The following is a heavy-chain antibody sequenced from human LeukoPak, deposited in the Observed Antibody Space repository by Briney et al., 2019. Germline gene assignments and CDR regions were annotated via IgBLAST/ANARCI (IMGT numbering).Heavy chain of an antibody. J-gene: IGHJ4*02. CDR1: GYTFTGYY. D-gene: IGHD3-16*01. Sequence: ASVKVSCKASGYTFTGYYMHWVRQAPGQGLEWMGWINPNSGGTNYAQKFQGRVTMTRDTSISTAYMELSRLRSDDTAVYYCATYDYVWGSYGYWGQGTLVTVSS. V-gene: IGHV1-2*02. CDR2: INPNSGGT. CDR3: ATYDYVWGSYGY.